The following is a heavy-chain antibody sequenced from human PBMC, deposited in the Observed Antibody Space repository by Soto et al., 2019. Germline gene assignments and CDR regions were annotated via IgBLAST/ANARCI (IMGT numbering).Heavy chain of an antibody. Sequence: GGSLRLSCAASVFTFSSYGMHWVRQAPGKGLEWVAVISYDGSNKYYADSVKGRFTISRDNSKNTLYLQMNSLRAEDTAVYYCAKDRDSGSYYPLFDYWGQGTLVTVS. CDR3: AKDRDSGSYYPLFDY. CDR1: VFTFSSYG. CDR2: ISYDGSNK. V-gene: IGHV3-30*18. J-gene: IGHJ4*02. D-gene: IGHD1-26*01.